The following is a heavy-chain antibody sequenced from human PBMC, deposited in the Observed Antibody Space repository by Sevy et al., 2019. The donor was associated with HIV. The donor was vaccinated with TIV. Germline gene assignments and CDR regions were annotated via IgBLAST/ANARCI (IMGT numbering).Heavy chain of an antibody. D-gene: IGHD3-16*02. CDR3: ATGELSGFDY. V-gene: IGHV3-30-3*01. CDR1: GFTFSSYA. Sequence: GGSLRLSCAASGFTFSSYAMHWVRQAPGKGLEWMAVISYDGSNKYYADSVKGRFTISRDNSKNTLYLQMNSLRAEDTAVYYCATGELSGFDYWGQGTLVTVSS. J-gene: IGHJ4*02. CDR2: ISYDGSNK.